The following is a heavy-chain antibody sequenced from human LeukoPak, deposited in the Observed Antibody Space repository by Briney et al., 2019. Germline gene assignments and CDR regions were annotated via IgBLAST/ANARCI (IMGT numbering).Heavy chain of an antibody. CDR1: GFTFSSYG. D-gene: IGHD4-17*01. V-gene: IGHV3-30*02. Sequence: PGGSLRLSCAASGFTFSSYGIHWVRQAQGKVLEWVAFIRYDGTNKWYADSVKGRFTISRDNSKNTLYLQMNSLRVEDTAVYHCAKDRDYGDYPSAYYYYMDVWGKGTTVTVSS. CDR2: IRYDGTNK. J-gene: IGHJ6*03. CDR3: AKDRDYGDYPSAYYYYMDV.